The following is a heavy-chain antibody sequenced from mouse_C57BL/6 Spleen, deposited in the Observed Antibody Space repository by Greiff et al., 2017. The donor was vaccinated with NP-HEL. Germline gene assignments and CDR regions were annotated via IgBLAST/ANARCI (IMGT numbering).Heavy chain of an antibody. Sequence: VQLQESGAELVKPGASVKLSCKASGYAFSSYWMNWVKQRPGTGLEWIGQIYPGDGDTNYNGKFKGKATLTADKSSSTAYMQLSSLTSEDSAVYFCARSLYYGNWYFDVWGTGTTVTVSS. CDR2: IYPGDGDT. J-gene: IGHJ1*03. V-gene: IGHV1-80*01. CDR1: GYAFSSYW. CDR3: ARSLYYGNWYFDV. D-gene: IGHD2-1*01.